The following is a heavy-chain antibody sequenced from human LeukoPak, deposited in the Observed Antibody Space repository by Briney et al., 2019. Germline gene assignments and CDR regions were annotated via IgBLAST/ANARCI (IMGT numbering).Heavy chain of an antibody. D-gene: IGHD6-13*01. CDR1: GGSISSSSYY. J-gene: IGHJ4*02. CDR2: IYYSGST. V-gene: IGHV4-39*01. Sequence: SETLSLTCAVSGGSISSSSYYWGWICQPPGKGLEWIGSIYYSGSTYYNPSLKSRVTISVDTSKNQFSLKLSSVTAADTAVYYCARQAAPYSSSWYGYWGQGTLVTVSS. CDR3: ARQAAPYSSSWYGY.